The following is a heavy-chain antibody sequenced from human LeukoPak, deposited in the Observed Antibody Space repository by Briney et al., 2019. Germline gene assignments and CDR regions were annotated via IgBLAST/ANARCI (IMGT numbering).Heavy chain of an antibody. D-gene: IGHD6-13*01. CDR1: GFTFSDYW. Sequence: GGSLRLSCAASGFTFSDYWLSWVRQAPGEGLEWVANIKQDGSEKYYADSVRGRFTISRDNAKNSLYLEMNSLRAEDTAVYYCARGAAAAAHLDYWGQGTLVTVSS. J-gene: IGHJ4*02. V-gene: IGHV3-7*01. CDR2: IKQDGSEK. CDR3: ARGAAAAAHLDY.